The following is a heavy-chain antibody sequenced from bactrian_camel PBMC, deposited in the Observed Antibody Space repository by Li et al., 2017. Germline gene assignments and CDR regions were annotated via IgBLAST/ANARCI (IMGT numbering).Heavy chain of an antibody. Sequence: VQLVESGGGSVQPGGSLRLSCVASGYTILSGCLGWFRQTPGKERVVVAARGPNNTWYADSVKGRFTISQDNAKNTVYLQMNNLQPEDTAMYYCAEGRGSRGEHCYSLNYWGQGTQVTVSS. J-gene: IGHJ4*01. V-gene: IGHV3S67*01. D-gene: IGHD6*01. CDR3: AEGRGSRGEHCYSLNY. CDR2: RGPNNT. CDR1: GYTILSGC.